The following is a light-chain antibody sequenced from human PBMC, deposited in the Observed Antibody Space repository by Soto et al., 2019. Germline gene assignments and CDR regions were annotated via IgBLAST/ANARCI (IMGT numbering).Light chain of an antibody. Sequence: EIVMTQSPASLSVSPGDGATPSCRPSQTVARRLAWYQQNPGQGPRLLIHGASTRAAGVPARFSGSGSGTDFTLTISSLQSEDFAVYYCQQYHNWPPQYTFGQGTKLQIK. V-gene: IGKV3-15*01. J-gene: IGKJ2*01. CDR3: QQYHNWPPQYT. CDR2: GAS. CDR1: QTVARR.